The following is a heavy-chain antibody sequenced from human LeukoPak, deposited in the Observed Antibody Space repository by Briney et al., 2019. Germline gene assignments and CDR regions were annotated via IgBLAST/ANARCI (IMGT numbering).Heavy chain of an antibody. CDR1: GGSISGYY. Sequence: SETLSLSCSVSGGSISGYYWIWIRQPPGKGLEWIAYIYYSRSANYNPSLRSRVTISVDTSRNQFSLNLSSVNAADTALYYCARVSNDYSGNGAFDIWGQGTMVTVSS. CDR3: ARVSNDYSGNGAFDI. V-gene: IGHV4-59*01. D-gene: IGHD4-23*01. CDR2: IYYSRSA. J-gene: IGHJ3*02.